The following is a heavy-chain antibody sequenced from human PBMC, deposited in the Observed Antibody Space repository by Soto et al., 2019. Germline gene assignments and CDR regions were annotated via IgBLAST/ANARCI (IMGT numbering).Heavy chain of an antibody. CDR1: GYTFFTYD. CDR3: ARHHGPTTSENWFEP. J-gene: IGHJ5*02. CDR2: ISTYSGDT. Sequence: QVHLVQSGVEVKTPGASVKVSCQASGYTFFTYDISWVRQAPGQGLEWMGWISTYSGDTKYAQKFQGRDTMTTDTSTTTAYLELRSLRTDDMVVDYCARHHGPTTSENWFEPWGQGTVVTVSS. V-gene: IGHV1-18*03. D-gene: IGHD5-12*01.